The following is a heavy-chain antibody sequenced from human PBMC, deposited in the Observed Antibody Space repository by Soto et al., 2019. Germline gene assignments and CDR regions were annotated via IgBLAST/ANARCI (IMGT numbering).Heavy chain of an antibody. CDR2: IAAGNGNT. CDR3: ATTASGTNSFDH. CDR1: GYIFTGYA. D-gene: IGHD4-4*01. V-gene: IGHV1-3*01. Sequence: QVQLVQSGTEARKPGASVKVSCRASGYIFTGYAIQWVRQAPGQRLEWMGWIAAGNGNTRYSQKFQDRVTISRDISASTAYMELTSLRSEDTAIYYCATTASGTNSFDHWGQGTLVTVYS. J-gene: IGHJ4*02.